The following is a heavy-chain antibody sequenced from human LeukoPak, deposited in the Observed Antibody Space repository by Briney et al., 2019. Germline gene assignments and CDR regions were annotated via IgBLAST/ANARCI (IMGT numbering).Heavy chain of an antibody. Sequence: GGSLRLSCAASGFTFSNYWMNWVRQAPGKGLEWVANIKQDGSEKYYVDSVRGRFTISRDNARNSLYLQMNSLRAEDTAVYYCAREVQYSSSYHFDYWGQGTLVTVSS. CDR3: AREVQYSSSYHFDY. CDR1: GFTFSNYW. D-gene: IGHD6-6*01. CDR2: IKQDGSEK. J-gene: IGHJ4*02. V-gene: IGHV3-7*01.